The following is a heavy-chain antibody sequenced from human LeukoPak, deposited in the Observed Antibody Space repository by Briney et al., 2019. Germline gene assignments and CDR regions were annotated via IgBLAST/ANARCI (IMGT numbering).Heavy chain of an antibody. CDR2: ISAYNGNT. V-gene: IGHV1-18*04. D-gene: IGHD6-13*01. CDR3: ASLYSSSWYYFDY. Sequence: GASVKVSCKASGYTFTSYYMHWVRQAPGQGLEWMGWISAYNGNTNYAQKLQGRVTMTTDTSTSTAYMELRSLRSDDTAVYYCASLYSSSWYYFDYWGQGTLVTVSS. CDR1: GYTFTSYY. J-gene: IGHJ4*02.